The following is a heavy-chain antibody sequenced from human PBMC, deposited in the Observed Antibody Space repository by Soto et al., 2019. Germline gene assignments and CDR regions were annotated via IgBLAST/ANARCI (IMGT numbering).Heavy chain of an antibody. CDR2: IKSKTDGGTT. Sequence: GGSLRLSCAASGFTFSNAWMNWVRQAPGKGLEWVGRIKSKTDGGTTDYAAPVKGRFTISRDDSKNTLYLQMNSLKTEDTAVYYCTTASDCGGDCYSGDYYYYYGMDVWGQGTTVTVSS. CDR1: GFTFSNAW. J-gene: IGHJ6*02. V-gene: IGHV3-15*07. CDR3: TTASDCGGDCYSGDYYYYYGMDV. D-gene: IGHD2-21*02.